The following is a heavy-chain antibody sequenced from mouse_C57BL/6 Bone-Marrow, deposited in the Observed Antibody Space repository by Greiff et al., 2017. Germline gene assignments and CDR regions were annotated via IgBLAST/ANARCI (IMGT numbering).Heavy chain of an antibody. Sequence: EVQLVESGGGLVKPGGSLKLSCAASGFTFSDYGMHWVRQAPEKGLEWVAYISSGSSTIYYADTVKGRFTISRDNAKNTLFLKMTSLRSGDTAMYYGARGITGGFAYWGQGTLVTVSA. CDR1: GFTFSDYG. D-gene: IGHD1-1*01. CDR3: ARGITGGFAY. V-gene: IGHV5-17*01. CDR2: ISSGSSTI. J-gene: IGHJ3*01.